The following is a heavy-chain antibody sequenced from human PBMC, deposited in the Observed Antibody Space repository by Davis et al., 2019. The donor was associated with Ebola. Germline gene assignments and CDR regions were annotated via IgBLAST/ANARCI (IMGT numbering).Heavy chain of an antibody. CDR2: LFSGGTT. J-gene: IGHJ4*02. Sequence: GESLKISCAASGFTFSSYAMTWVRQPPGKGLEWVSILFSGGTTYYADSVKGRFTISRDNSKNTLSLQMNNLGVEDTAIYYCARAVYSHGLIFFDYWGQGSLVTVSS. CDR3: ARAVYSHGLIFFDY. D-gene: IGHD5-18*01. CDR1: GFTFSSYA. V-gene: IGHV3-66*01.